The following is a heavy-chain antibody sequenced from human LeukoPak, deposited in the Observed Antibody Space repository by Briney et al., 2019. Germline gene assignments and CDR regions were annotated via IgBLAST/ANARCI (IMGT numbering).Heavy chain of an antibody. Sequence: SETLSLTCAVYGGSFSGYYWSWIRQPPGKGLEWIGEINHSGSTNYNPSLKSRVTISVDTSKNQFSLKLSSVTAADTAVYYCARRTLKFRHHAFITWAHGQMLTVFS. D-gene: IGHD1-1*01. J-gene: IGHJ3*02. CDR2: INHSGST. CDR3: ARRTLKFRHHAFIT. CDR1: GGSFSGYY. V-gene: IGHV4-34*01.